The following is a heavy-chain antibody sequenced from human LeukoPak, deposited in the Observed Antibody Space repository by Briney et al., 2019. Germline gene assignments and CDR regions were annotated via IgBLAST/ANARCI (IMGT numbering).Heavy chain of an antibody. V-gene: IGHV5-51*01. Sequence: GESLKISCKGSGYSFSSNWIGWVRQMPGKGLEWMGIIYPGDSDTRFSPSFQGQVTISADKSISTAYLQWSSLKASDTAMYYCARQDAGTYSYFAYWGQGTLVTVSS. D-gene: IGHD1-26*01. CDR3: ARQDAGTYSYFAY. CDR1: GYSFSSNW. J-gene: IGHJ4*02. CDR2: IYPGDSDT.